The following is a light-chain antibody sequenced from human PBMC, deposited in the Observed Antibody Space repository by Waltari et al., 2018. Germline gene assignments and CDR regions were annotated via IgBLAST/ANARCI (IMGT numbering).Light chain of an antibody. J-gene: IGKJ4*01. Sequence: EIVLTQSPATLSLSPGERASLSCRASQSVSRDLAWYRQKPGQAPRLLIFDASIRATGTPARFSGSGSGTDFTLTISSLQPEDFATYFCQQSHSNPITFGGGTKVDIK. CDR2: DAS. CDR1: QSVSRD. CDR3: QQSHSNPIT. V-gene: IGKV3-11*01.